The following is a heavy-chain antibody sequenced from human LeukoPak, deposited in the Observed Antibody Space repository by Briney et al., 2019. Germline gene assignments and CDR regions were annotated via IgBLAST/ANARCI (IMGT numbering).Heavy chain of an antibody. Sequence: GGSLRLSCAASGFTFSTYWMNWFRQTPGKGLEWVAKIKADGGEKDHVASVEGRFTISRDNAKNSLYLQMNSLRVEDTAVYYCARGGAARPDFWGQGTLVTVSS. CDR3: ARGGAARPDF. J-gene: IGHJ4*02. CDR1: GFTFSTYW. V-gene: IGHV3-7*01. D-gene: IGHD6-6*01. CDR2: IKADGGEK.